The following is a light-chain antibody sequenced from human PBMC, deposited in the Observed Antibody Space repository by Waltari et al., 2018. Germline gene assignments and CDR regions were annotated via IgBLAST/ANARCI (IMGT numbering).Light chain of an antibody. V-gene: IGLV2-14*03. CDR1: SSDVGGYPY. CDR2: YVN. CDR3: SSYTTTSTFYV. J-gene: IGLJ1*01. Sequence: QSALTQPASVSGSPGQSITIPCTGTSSDVGGYPYVSWYQHHPGKAPKLMIHYVNKRPSGVSNRFSGSKSANTASLTISGLQAEDEADYYCSSYTTTSTFYVFGTGTKVTVL.